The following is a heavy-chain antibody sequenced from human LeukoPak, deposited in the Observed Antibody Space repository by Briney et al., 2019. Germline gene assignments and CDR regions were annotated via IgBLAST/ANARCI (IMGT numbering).Heavy chain of an antibody. J-gene: IGHJ4*02. Sequence: GGSLRLSCAASGFTFSSYAMSWVRQAPGKGLEWVSAISGSGGSTYYADSVKGRFTISRDNSKNTLYLQMNSLRAEDTAVYYCAKKIRYGGMVYDDYWGQGTLVTVSS. CDR3: AKKIRYGGMVYDDY. V-gene: IGHV3-23*01. CDR2: ISGSGGST. D-gene: IGHD2-8*01. CDR1: GFTFSSYA.